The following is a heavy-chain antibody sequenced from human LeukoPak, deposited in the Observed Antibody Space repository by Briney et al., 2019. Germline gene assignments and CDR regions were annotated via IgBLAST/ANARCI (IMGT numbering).Heavy chain of an antibody. CDR3: ASSHDYGDYGTGY. J-gene: IGHJ4*02. CDR1: GGSISSGGYY. D-gene: IGHD4-17*01. Sequence: SETLSLTCTVSGGSISSGGYYWSWIRQHPGKGLEWIGYFYYSGSTYYNPSLKSRVTISVDTSKNQFSLKLSSVTAADTAVYYCASSHDYGDYGTGYWGQGTLVTVSS. CDR2: FYYSGST. V-gene: IGHV4-31*03.